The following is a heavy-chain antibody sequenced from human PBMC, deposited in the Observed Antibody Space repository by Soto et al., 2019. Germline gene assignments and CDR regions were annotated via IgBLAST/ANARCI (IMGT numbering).Heavy chain of an antibody. V-gene: IGHV4-39*01. CDR2: VFYTGFT. J-gene: IGHJ4*02. D-gene: IGHD1-20*01. CDR1: GGSISGSYYY. Sequence: SETLSLTCAVSGGSISGSYYYWGWLRQSPGRGPEWIGSVFYTGFTSYNPSLESRVSVSVDTSKNQFSLKVSAVTAADTAAYYCASSQKGYNWNYFDHWGQGALVTVSS. CDR3: ASSQKGYNWNYFDH.